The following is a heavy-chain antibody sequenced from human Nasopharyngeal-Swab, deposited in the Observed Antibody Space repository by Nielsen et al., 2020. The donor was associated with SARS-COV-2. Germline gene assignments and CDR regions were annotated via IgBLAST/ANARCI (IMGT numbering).Heavy chain of an antibody. Sequence: GSLKISCAASGFTFSDNWMHWVRQAPGKGLVWVSRINSDGSSTSYADSVKGRFTISRDNAKNMVYLQMNSPRAEDTGVYYCARGVGYCHCCGDYWGQGTLVTVSS. CDR1: GFTFSDNW. D-gene: IGHD2-21*02. J-gene: IGHJ4*02. CDR3: ARGVGYCHCCGDY. V-gene: IGHV3-74*01. CDR2: INSDGSST.